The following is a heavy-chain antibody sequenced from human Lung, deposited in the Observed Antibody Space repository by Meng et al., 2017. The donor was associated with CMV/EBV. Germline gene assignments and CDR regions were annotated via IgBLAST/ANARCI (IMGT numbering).Heavy chain of an antibody. CDR1: GQTFTTYW. D-gene: IGHD1/OR15-1a*01. J-gene: IGHJ4*02. CDR2: IHPGDSET. V-gene: IGHV5-51*01. CDR3: ATVGLDQRFDN. Sequence: KVSCKGSGQTFTTYWIAWVRQMPGKGLEWMGVIHPGDSETRYSPSFQGHVTISADMSLSVAYLQWSSLKASDTAIFYCATVGLDQRFDNWGQGNRVTCSS.